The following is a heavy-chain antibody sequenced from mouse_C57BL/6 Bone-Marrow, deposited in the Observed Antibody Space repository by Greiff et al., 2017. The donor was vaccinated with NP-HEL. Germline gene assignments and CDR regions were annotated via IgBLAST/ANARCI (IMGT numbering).Heavy chain of an antibody. CDR1: GFTFSDYG. Sequence: EVKLQESGGGLVQPGGSLKLSCAASGFTFSDYGMAWVRPAPRKGPEWVAFISNLAYSIYYADTVTGRFTISRENAKNTLYLEMSSLRSEDTAMYYCARQRGYYAMDYWGQGTSVTVSS. V-gene: IGHV5-15*01. CDR2: ISNLAYSI. CDR3: ARQRGYYAMDY. J-gene: IGHJ4*01.